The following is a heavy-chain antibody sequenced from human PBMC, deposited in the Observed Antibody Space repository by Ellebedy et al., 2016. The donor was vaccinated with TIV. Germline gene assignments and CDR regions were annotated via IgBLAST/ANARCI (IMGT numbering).Heavy chain of an antibody. V-gene: IGHV4-61*01. CDR1: GASVSSGSSS. Sequence: MPGGSLRLSCAVSGASVSSGSSSWSWIRQPPGKGLEWIGCVSYSGSTDYNASLRSRVPISVDTSKNQLSLELTSLTAADTAVYYCARDLSFDYSWGSFRYALDLWGQGTMVTVSS. CDR3: ARDLSFDYSWGSFRYALDL. CDR2: VSYSGST. J-gene: IGHJ3*01. D-gene: IGHD3-16*02.